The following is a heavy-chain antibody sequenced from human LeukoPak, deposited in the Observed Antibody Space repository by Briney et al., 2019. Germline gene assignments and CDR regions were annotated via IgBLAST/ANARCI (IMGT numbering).Heavy chain of an antibody. J-gene: IGHJ4*02. CDR2: IISSGTYM. CDR3: ARDPTAYYDSSGYYLNTIDY. V-gene: IGHV3-21*01. D-gene: IGHD3-22*01. Sequence: SGGSLRLSCSASGFTFSSHSMNWVRQAPGKGLEWVSSIISSGTYMFYADSVRGRFTISRDNAKNSLYLQMNSLRAEDTAVYYCARDPTAYYDSSGYYLNTIDYWGQGTLVTVSS. CDR1: GFTFSSHS.